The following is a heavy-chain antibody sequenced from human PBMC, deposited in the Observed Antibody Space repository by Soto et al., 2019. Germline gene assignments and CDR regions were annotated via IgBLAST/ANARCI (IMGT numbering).Heavy chain of an antibody. V-gene: IGHV1-69*05. CDR2: IIPIFGTV. J-gene: IGHJ4*02. D-gene: IGHD3-10*01. Sequence: SVKVSCKSSGGTLTTSAISWVRQAPGQGLEWMGIIIPIFGTVNYAQKFQGRVTMTTDMSTSTAYMELSSLRSEDTAVYYCAAGPDPVLLWFGERHYWGQGTLVTVSS. CDR1: GGTLTTSA. CDR3: AAGPDPVLLWFGERHY.